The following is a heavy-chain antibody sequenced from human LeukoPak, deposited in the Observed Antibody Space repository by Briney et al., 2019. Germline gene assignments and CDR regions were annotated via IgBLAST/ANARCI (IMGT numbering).Heavy chain of an antibody. J-gene: IGHJ5*02. Sequence: GGSLRLSCAASGFTFSSYWMTWVRQAPGKRLEWVANIKRDGSEKNYVDSVKGRFTISRDNAKNSLYLQMTSLRAEDTAVYYCANGYSSGGSYYPHWFDPWGQGTLVTVSS. CDR2: IKRDGSEK. V-gene: IGHV3-7*01. CDR1: GFTFSSYW. CDR3: ANGYSSGGSYYPHWFDP. D-gene: IGHD2-15*01.